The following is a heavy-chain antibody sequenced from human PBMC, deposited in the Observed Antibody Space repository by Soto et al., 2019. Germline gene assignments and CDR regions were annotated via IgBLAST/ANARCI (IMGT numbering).Heavy chain of an antibody. D-gene: IGHD3-10*01. Sequence: PSETLSLTCSVSGYSISSYHYWGWIRQPPGKGLEWIGTMYHSGSTYYNPSLKSRVTISIDTSQNQFSLRLTSVTAADTAVYYWARGSNSNFGGPMVWGQGSVGTVAS. CDR3: ARGSNSNFGGPMV. CDR2: MYHSGST. J-gene: IGHJ4*02. CDR1: GYSISSYHY. V-gene: IGHV4-38-2*02.